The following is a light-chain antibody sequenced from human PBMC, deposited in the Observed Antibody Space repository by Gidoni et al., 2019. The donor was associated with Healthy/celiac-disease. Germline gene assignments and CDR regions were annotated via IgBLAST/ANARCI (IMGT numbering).Light chain of an antibody. CDR2: GVS. CDR3: QQYNNWPPWT. V-gene: IGKV3D-15*01. J-gene: IGKJ1*01. CDR1: QTVDSN. Sequence: EIVLTQSPATLSVSPGERATLSCRASQTVDSNLAWYQQKPGQAPRLLYGVSTRATSIPARFSGSGSGTQFTLTISSLQSEDFAVYYCQQYNNWPPWTFGQGTKVEIK.